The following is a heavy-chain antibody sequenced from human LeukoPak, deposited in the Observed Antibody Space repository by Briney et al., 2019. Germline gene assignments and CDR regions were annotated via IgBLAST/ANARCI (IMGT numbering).Heavy chain of an antibody. D-gene: IGHD3-22*01. Sequence: ASVEVSCKASGYTFTSYGISWVRQAPGQGLEWMGWISAYNGNTNYAQKLQGRVTMTTDTSTSTAYMELRSLRSDDTAVYYCARVRYYYDSSGYLPDAFDIWGQGTMVTVSS. CDR2: ISAYNGNT. V-gene: IGHV1-18*01. CDR1: GYTFTSYG. CDR3: ARVRYYYDSSGYLPDAFDI. J-gene: IGHJ3*02.